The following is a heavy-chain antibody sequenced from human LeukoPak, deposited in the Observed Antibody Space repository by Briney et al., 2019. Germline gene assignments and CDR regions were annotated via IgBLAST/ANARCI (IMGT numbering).Heavy chain of an antibody. J-gene: IGHJ4*02. CDR3: ARGRALFD. D-gene: IGHD2-21*01. CDR1: GGSISSSSYY. CDR2: IDHSGST. V-gene: IGHV4-39*07. Sequence: SETLSLTCTVSGGSISSSSYYWGWIRQPPGKGLEWIGEIDHSGSTNYNPSLKSRVTISEDTSKNQFSLKLSSVTAADTAVYYCARGRALFDWGQGTLVTVSS.